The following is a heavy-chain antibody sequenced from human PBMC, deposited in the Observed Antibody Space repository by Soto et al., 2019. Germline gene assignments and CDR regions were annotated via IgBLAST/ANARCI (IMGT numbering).Heavy chain of an antibody. D-gene: IGHD3-3*01. CDR2: ISSSGSTI. Sequence: PGGSLGLSCPASGFTFSSYEMNWVRQASGKGLEWVSDISSSGSTIYYADSVKGRFTISRDNAKNSLYLQMNSLRAEDTAVYYCARVVIFGVVIMTSIGFDYWGQGT. J-gene: IGHJ4*02. CDR3: ARVVIFGVVIMTSIGFDY. V-gene: IGHV3-48*03. CDR1: GFTFSSYE.